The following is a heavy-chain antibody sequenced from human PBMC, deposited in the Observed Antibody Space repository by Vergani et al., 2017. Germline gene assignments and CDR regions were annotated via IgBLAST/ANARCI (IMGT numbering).Heavy chain of an antibody. CDR2: INHSGST. CDR1: GGSFSGYY. J-gene: IGHJ6*02. D-gene: IGHD2-2*01. V-gene: IGHV4-34*01. CDR3: ARGSLLGYCSSTSCYPYYYYGMDV. Sequence: QVQLQQWGAGLLKPSETLSLTCAVYGGSFSGYYWSWTRQPPGKGLEWIGEINHSGSTNYNPSLKSRVTISVDTSKNQFSLKLSSVTAADTAVYYCARGSLLGYCSSTSCYPYYYYGMDVWGQGTTVTVSS.